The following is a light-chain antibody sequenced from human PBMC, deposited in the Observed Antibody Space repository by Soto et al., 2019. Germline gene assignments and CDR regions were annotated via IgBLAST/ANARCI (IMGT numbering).Light chain of an antibody. CDR3: QQANSFPLT. Sequence: DIQMTQSPSSVSASVGDTVAITCRASQGINNWLAWYQQKRGKAPNLLIYSASSLNSGVPSRFSGSGSGTDFTLTISSLQPEDFAAYYCQQANSFPLTFGGGTKVEI. CDR2: SAS. J-gene: IGKJ4*01. V-gene: IGKV1-12*01. CDR1: QGINNW.